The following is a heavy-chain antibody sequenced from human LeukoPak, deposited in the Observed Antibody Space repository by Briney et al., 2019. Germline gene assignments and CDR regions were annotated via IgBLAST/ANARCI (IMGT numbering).Heavy chain of an antibody. V-gene: IGHV3-7*01. Sequence: PGGSLRLSCAASGFTFSSYWMSWVRQAPGKGLEWVANIKQDGSEKYYVDSVKGRFTISRDNAKNSLYLQMNSLRAEDTAVYYCARDPTVGAIYPYFDYWGQGTLVTVSS. J-gene: IGHJ4*02. CDR1: GFTFSSYW. CDR3: ARDPTVGAIYPYFDY. CDR2: IKQDGSEK. D-gene: IGHD1-26*01.